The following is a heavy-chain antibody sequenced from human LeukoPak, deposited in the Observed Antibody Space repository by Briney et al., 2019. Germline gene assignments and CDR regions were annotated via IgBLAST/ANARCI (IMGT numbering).Heavy chain of an antibody. V-gene: IGHV4-34*01. D-gene: IGHD3-10*01. Sequence: SETLSLTCAVYGGSFSGYYWRWIRQPPGKGLEWIGEINHSGSTNYNPSRKSRETISADTSKNQYSLKLSSVAAADTAVYYCARSSEGITMVRGVKLYGMDVWGKGTTVTVSS. CDR3: ARSSEGITMVRGVKLYGMDV. CDR2: INHSGST. J-gene: IGHJ6*04. CDR1: GGSFSGYY.